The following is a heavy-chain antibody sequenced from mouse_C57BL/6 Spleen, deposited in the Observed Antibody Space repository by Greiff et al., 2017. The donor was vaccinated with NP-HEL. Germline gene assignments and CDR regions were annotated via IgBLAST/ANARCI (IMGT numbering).Heavy chain of an antibody. CDR1: GYTFTSYW. Sequence: QVQLQQPGAELVKPGASVKLSCKASGYTFTSYWMHWVKQRPGQGLEWIGMIHPNSGSTNYNEKFKSKATLTVDKSSSTAYMQLSSLTSEDSELYYCARFALLPRYFDYWGQGTTRTVSS. CDR3: ARFALLPRYFDY. V-gene: IGHV1-64*01. CDR2: IHPNSGST. J-gene: IGHJ2*01. D-gene: IGHD1-1*01.